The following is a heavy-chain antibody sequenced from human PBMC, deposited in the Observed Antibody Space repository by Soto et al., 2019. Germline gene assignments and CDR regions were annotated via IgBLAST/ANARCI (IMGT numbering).Heavy chain of an antibody. CDR1: GFTFSDYY. Sequence: PGGSLRLSCAASGFTFSDYYMSWIRQAPGKGLEWVSYISSSGSTIYYADSVKGRFTISRDNAKNSLYLQMNSLRAEDTAVYYCAGVLILLRPNTYYYGSGILNAFDIWGKGTMVTVSS. CDR3: AGVLILLRPNTYYYGSGILNAFDI. J-gene: IGHJ3*02. V-gene: IGHV3-11*01. CDR2: ISSSGSTI. D-gene: IGHD3-10*01.